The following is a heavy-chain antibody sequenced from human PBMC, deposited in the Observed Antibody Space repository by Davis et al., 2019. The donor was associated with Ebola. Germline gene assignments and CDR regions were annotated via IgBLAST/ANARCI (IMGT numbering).Heavy chain of an antibody. Sequence: PGGSLRLSCAASGFTFSNAWMSWVRQAPGKGLEWVSYISSSSSTIYYADSVKGRFTISRDNAKNSLYLQMNSLRDEDTAVYYCARHKGASFDYWGQGTLVTVSS. J-gene: IGHJ4*02. CDR2: ISSSSSTI. D-gene: IGHD1-26*01. CDR1: GFTFSNAW. CDR3: ARHKGASFDY. V-gene: IGHV3-48*02.